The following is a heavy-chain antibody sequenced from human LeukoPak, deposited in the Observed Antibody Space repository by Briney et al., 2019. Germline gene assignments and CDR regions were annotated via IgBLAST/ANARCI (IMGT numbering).Heavy chain of an antibody. CDR3: AREDITMVRGVIPYYFDY. V-gene: IGHV4-59*01. Sequence: SETLSLTCSVSGGSITSYYWSWIRQPPGKGLEYIGYIYYSGSTNSKPSLKSRVTISIDTSKNQFSLQLNSVTAADTAVYYCAREDITMVRGVIPYYFDYWGQGTLVTVSS. D-gene: IGHD3-10*01. CDR2: IYYSGST. J-gene: IGHJ4*02. CDR1: GGSITSYY.